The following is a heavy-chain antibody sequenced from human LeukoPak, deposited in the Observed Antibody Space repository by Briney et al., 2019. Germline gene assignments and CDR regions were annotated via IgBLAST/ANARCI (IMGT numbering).Heavy chain of an antibody. CDR2: FDPEDGET. CDR1: GYTPTELS. D-gene: IGHD7-27*01. V-gene: IGHV1-24*01. CDR3: ATPFPWGAYAFDI. J-gene: IGHJ3*02. Sequence: ASVKVSCKVSGYTPTELSMHWVRQAPGKGLEWMGGFDPEDGETIYAQKFQGRVTMTEDTSTDTAYMELSSLRSEDTAVYYCATPFPWGAYAFDIWGQGTMVTVSS.